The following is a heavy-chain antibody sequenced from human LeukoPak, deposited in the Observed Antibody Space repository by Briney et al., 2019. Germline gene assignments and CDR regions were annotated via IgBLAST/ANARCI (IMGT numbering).Heavy chain of an antibody. Sequence: GALILSCAASGFTFSDYYMSWIRPAPGKGLEWVSYISNDGSTIYYADSVKGRFTISRDNAKNSVYLQMNSLRAEDAAVYYCARAGLLWFGVDYWGRGTLVTVSS. CDR3: ARAGLLWFGVDY. CDR2: ISNDGSTI. D-gene: IGHD3-10*01. V-gene: IGHV3-11*01. J-gene: IGHJ4*02. CDR1: GFTFSDYY.